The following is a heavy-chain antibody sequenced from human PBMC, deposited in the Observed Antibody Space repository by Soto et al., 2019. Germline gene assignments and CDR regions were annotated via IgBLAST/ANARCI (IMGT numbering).Heavy chain of an antibody. Sequence: QVQLVQSGAEVKKPGSSVKVSCKASGGTFSSYAISWVRQAPGQGLEWMGGIIPIFGTANYAQKLQGRVTITADESTSTAYMELRSLRSEDTAVYYCARDGGAVDTAFYYGMDVWGQGTTVTVSS. CDR3: ARDGGAVDTAFYYGMDV. J-gene: IGHJ6*02. CDR1: GGTFSSYA. CDR2: IIPIFGTA. D-gene: IGHD5-18*01. V-gene: IGHV1-69*01.